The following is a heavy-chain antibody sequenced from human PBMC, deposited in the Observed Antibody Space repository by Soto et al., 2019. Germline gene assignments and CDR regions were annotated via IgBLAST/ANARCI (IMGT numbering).Heavy chain of an antibody. CDR3: ARRLDRYGMDV. CDR2: IYSGGST. V-gene: IGHV3-66*04. CDR1: GFTVSSNY. J-gene: IGHJ6*02. Sequence: GGSLRLSCAASGFTVSSNYMSWVRQAPGKGLEWVSVIYSGGSTYYADSVKGRFTISRDKSISTAYLQWSRLKASDTAIYYCARRLDRYGMDVWGQGTTVTVSS.